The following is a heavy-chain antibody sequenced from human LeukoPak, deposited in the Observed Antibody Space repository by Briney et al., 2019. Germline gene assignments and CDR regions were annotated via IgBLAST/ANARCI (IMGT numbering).Heavy chain of an antibody. CDR2: INPNSGGT. V-gene: IGHV1-2*02. Sequence: ASVKVSCKASGYTFTGYYMHWVRQAPGQGLGWMGWINPNSGGTNYAQKFQGRVTMTRDTSISTAYMELSRLRSDDTAVYYCAKSYGSGSYYRGGHDYWGQGTLVTVSS. D-gene: IGHD3-10*01. J-gene: IGHJ4*02. CDR3: AKSYGSGSYYRGGHDY. CDR1: GYTFTGYY.